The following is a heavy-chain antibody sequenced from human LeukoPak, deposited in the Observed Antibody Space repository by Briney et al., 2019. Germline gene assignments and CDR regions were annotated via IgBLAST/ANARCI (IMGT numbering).Heavy chain of an antibody. CDR2: ISYDGSNK. CDR3: VKDPDSSGWYYFDY. V-gene: IGHV3-30*18. Sequence: GRSLRLSCAASGLTFSSYGMHWVRQAPGKGLEWVAVISYDGSNKYYADSVKGRFTISRDNSKNTLYLQMNSLRAEDTAVYYCVKDPDSSGWYYFDYWGQGTLVTVSS. J-gene: IGHJ4*02. CDR1: GLTFSSYG. D-gene: IGHD6-19*01.